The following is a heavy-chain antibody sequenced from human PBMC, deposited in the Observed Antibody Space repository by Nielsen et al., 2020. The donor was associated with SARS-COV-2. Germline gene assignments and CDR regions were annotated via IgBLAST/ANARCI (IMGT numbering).Heavy chain of an antibody. D-gene: IGHD6-13*01. CDR2: IYYNGST. CDR3: ARPLSSSWYSDGMDV. Sequence: SETLSLTCTVSGGSISSYYWSWIRQPPGKGLEWIGYIYYNGSTNYNPSLKSRVTISVDTSKNQFSLKLSSATAADTAVYYCARPLSSSWYSDGMDVWGQGTTVTVSS. J-gene: IGHJ6*02. V-gene: IGHV4-59*08. CDR1: GGSISSYY.